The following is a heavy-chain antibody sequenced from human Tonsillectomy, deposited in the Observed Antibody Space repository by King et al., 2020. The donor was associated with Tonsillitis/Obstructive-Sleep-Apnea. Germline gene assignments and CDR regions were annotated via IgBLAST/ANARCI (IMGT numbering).Heavy chain of an antibody. CDR2: IYPGATET. Sequence: QLVQSGAEVKKPGESLKISCKGSGYSFTTYWIAWVRQMPEKGPEWMGIIYPGATETKYSPSFQGQVTISADKSVSTAYLEWSSLKASDTALYYCAGLYCIVNSCHSGSRYYFDYWGQGTLVTVSS. D-gene: IGHD2-15*01. V-gene: IGHV5-51*03. J-gene: IGHJ4*02. CDR1: GYSFTTYW. CDR3: AGLYCIVNSCHSGSRYYFDY.